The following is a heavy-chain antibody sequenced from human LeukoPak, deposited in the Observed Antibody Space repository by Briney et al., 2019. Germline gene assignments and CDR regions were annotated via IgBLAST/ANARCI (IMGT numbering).Heavy chain of an antibody. D-gene: IGHD3-22*01. Sequence: PGGSLRLSCAASGFTFSSYEMNWVRQAPGKGLEWVSYISSSGSTIYYADSVKGRFTISRDNAKSSLYLQMSSLRAEDTAMFYCARGHRYYYDSSGYYPVDYWGQGTLVTVSS. CDR1: GFTFSSYE. J-gene: IGHJ4*02. CDR3: ARGHRYYYDSSGYYPVDY. V-gene: IGHV3-48*03. CDR2: ISSSGSTI.